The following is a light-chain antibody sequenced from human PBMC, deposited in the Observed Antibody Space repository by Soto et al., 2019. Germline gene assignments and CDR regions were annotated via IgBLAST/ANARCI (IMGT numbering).Light chain of an antibody. J-gene: IGKJ1*01. Sequence: DIQMTQSPSTLSASVGDRVTITCRASQSISSWLAWYQQKPGKAPKLLIYKASSLESGVPSRFSGSGSGTEFTLTISSLQPDDFATYYCQQYNSHPRTFDQGTKVEIK. V-gene: IGKV1-5*03. CDR3: QQYNSHPRT. CDR1: QSISSW. CDR2: KAS.